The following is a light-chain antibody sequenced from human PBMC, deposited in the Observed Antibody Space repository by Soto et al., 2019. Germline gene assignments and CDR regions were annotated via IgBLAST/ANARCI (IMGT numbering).Light chain of an antibody. V-gene: IGKV3-15*01. CDR1: QSISSH. Sequence: EIVMTQSPATLSVSPGATATLSCRASQSISSHLAWYQQKPGQAPRLLMHDASARATGIPARFSGSGSGTEFTLTISSLQSEDFAVYYCQQYHYWWTFGQGTKVEIK. J-gene: IGKJ1*01. CDR2: DAS. CDR3: QQYHYWWT.